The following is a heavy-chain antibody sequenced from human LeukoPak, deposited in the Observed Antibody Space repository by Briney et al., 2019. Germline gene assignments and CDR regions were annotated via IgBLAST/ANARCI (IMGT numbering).Heavy chain of an antibody. CDR1: GGSFSDYY. D-gene: IGHD2-15*01. J-gene: IGHJ6*02. CDR2: INHSGST. V-gene: IGHV4-34*01. Sequence: SETLSLTCAVYGGSFSDYYWSWIRQPPGKGLEWIGEINHSGSTNYNPSLKSRVTISVDTSKNQFSLKLSSVTAADTAVYYCARGCSGGSCYNYYYGMDVWGQGTTVTVSS. CDR3: ARGCSGGSCYNYYYGMDV.